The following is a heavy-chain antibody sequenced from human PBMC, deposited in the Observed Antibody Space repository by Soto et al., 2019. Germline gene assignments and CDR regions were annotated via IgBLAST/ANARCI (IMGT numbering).Heavy chain of an antibody. V-gene: IGHV1-46*03. CDR2: INPSGGST. Sequence: GASVKVSCKASGYTFTSYYMHWVRQAPGQGLEWMGIINPSGGSTSYAQKFQGRVTMTRDTSTSTVYMELSSLRSEDTAVYYCARSWIAVAGRGAFDIWGQATMVTVS. CDR3: ARSWIAVAGRGAFDI. CDR1: GYTFTSYY. J-gene: IGHJ3*02. D-gene: IGHD6-19*01.